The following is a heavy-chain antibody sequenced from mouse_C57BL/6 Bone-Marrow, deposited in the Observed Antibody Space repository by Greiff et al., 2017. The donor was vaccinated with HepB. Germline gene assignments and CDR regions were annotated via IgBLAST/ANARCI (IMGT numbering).Heavy chain of an antibody. CDR2: INPGSGGT. D-gene: IGHD2-4*01. Sequence: LVESGAELVRPGTSVKVSCKASGYAFTNYLIEWVKQRPGLGLEWIGVINPGSGGTNYNEKFKGKATLTADKSSSTAYMQLSSLTSEDSAVYFCAYYDYDDGFDYWGQGTTLTVSS. CDR1: GYAFTNYL. J-gene: IGHJ2*01. V-gene: IGHV1-54*01. CDR3: AYYDYDDGFDY.